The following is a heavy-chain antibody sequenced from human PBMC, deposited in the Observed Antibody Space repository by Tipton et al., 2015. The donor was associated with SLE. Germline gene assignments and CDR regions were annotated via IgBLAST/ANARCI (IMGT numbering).Heavy chain of an antibody. D-gene: IGHD6-19*01. V-gene: IGHV4-34*01. CDR2: INHSGFT. Sequence: TLSLTCAVNGGSLSGYAWSWIRQPPGKGLEWIGEINHSGFTNYRPSLKSRVTMSADRSTNQLSLKLSSVTAADTAVYYCARGVAGYYFYDYLDVWGSGTAVTVSS. J-gene: IGHJ6*03. CDR3: ARGVAGYYFYDYLDV. CDR1: GGSLSGYA.